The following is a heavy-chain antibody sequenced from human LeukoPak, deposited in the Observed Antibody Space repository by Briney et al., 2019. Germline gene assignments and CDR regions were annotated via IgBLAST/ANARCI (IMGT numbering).Heavy chain of an antibody. CDR1: GGSISSGDYY. V-gene: IGHV4-30-4*08. CDR2: IYYSGST. CDR3: AREDIVVVPAADAYYYYYYMDV. D-gene: IGHD2-2*01. Sequence: SETLSLTCTVSGGSISSGDYYWSWIRQPPGKGLEWIGYIYYSGSTYYNPSLKSRVTISVDTSKNQFSLKVSSVTAADTAVYYCAREDIVVVPAADAYYYYYYMDVWGKGTTVTVSS. J-gene: IGHJ6*03.